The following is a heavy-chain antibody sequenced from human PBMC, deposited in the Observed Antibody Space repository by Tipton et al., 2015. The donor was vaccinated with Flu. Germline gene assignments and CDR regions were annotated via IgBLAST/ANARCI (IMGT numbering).Heavy chain of an antibody. J-gene: IGHJ6*02. CDR2: ISAYNGNT. CDR3: ATVTMGYYYGMDV. CDR1: GYTFTSYG. V-gene: IGHV1-18*01. Sequence: QLVQSGAEVKKPGASVKVSCKASGYTFTSYGISWVRQAPGQGLEWMGWISAYNGNTNYAQKLQGRVTMTTDTSTSTAYMVLRSLGSDGPAVYYCATVTMGYYYGMDVWGQGTTVTVSS. D-gene: IGHD3-10*01.